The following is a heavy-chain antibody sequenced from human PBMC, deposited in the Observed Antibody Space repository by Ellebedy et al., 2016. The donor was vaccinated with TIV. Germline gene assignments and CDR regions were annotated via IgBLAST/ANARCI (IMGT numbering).Heavy chain of an antibody. CDR1: GFTFSTYW. D-gene: IGHD3-9*01. J-gene: IGHJ3*01. Sequence: GESLKISCVASGFTFSTYWMHWVRQAPGKGLVWVSNIDPYERSAYFADSVKGRFTISRDNAKNTLYLQMNSLRPEDTAMYYCARENYFGSDILAAYDVWGQGTMVTVSS. V-gene: IGHV3-74*01. CDR2: IDPYERSA. CDR3: ARENYFGSDILAAYDV.